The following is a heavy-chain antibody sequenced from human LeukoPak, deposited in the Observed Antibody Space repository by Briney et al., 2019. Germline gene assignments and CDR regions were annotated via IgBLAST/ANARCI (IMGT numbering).Heavy chain of an antibody. CDR3: AKGDDSGKHPIRSFYFDN. V-gene: IGHV3-23*01. Sequence: GGSLRLSCTPSGFIFSRHVMSWVRQAPGKGLEWVSTTGLNSVNTLCADSVQGRFTISRDNSRNTLDLQIDNLRVDDTAVYYCAKGDDSGKHPIRSFYFDNWGQGTLVTVSS. D-gene: IGHD1-26*01. J-gene: IGHJ4*02. CDR2: TGLNSVNT. CDR1: GFIFSRHV.